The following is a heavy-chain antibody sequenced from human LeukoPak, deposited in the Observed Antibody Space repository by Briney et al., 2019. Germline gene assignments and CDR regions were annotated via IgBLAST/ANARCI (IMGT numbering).Heavy chain of an antibody. CDR2: IIPILGTA. D-gene: IGHD3-9*01. CDR3: AREGYDILTGYYRFDY. CDR1: GGTFSSYA. Sequence: ASVKVSCTASGGTFSSYAISWVRQAPGQGLEWMGRIIPILGTANYAQKFQGRVTITADKSTSTAYMELSSLRSEDTAVYYCAREGYDILTGYYRFDYWGQGTLVTVSS. V-gene: IGHV1-69*04. J-gene: IGHJ4*02.